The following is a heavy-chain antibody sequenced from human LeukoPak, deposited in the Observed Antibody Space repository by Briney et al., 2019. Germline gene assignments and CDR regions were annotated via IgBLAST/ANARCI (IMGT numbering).Heavy chain of an antibody. Sequence: GGSLRLSCAASRFTFSSYGMHWVRQAPGKGLEWVAIIWYDGNKDYADSVKGRFTISRDNSKNTLYLQINSLRAEDTAMYYCAKEISLNDAFDIWGQGTMVTVSS. J-gene: IGHJ3*02. V-gene: IGHV3-33*06. D-gene: IGHD2-15*01. CDR2: IWYDGNK. CDR3: AKEISLNDAFDI. CDR1: RFTFSSYG.